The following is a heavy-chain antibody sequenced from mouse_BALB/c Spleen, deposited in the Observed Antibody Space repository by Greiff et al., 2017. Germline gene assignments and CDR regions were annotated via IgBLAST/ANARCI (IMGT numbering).Heavy chain of an antibody. V-gene: IGHV1-7*01. CDR2: INPSTGYT. CDR1: GYTFTSYW. Sequence: QVQLKESGAELAKPGASVKMSCKASGYTFTSYWMHWVKQRPGQGLEWIGYINPSTGYTEYNQKFKDKATLTADKSSSTAYMQLSSLTSEDSAVYYCARGGLYYGYDGGLFDYWGQGTTLTVSS. CDR3: ARGGLYYGYDGGLFDY. D-gene: IGHD2-2*01. J-gene: IGHJ2*01.